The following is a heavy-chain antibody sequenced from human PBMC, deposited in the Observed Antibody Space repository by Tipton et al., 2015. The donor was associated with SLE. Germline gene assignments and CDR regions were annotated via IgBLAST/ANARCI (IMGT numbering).Heavy chain of an antibody. CDR2: IYYSGST. D-gene: IGHD3-22*01. CDR1: GGSISSYY. CDR3: ASLSGAMIVVAITTLLFDY. Sequence: TLSLTCTVSGGSISSYYWSWIRQPPGKGLEWIGYIYYSGSTNYNPSLKSRVTISVDTSKNQFSLKLSSVTAADTAVYYCASLSGAMIVVAITTLLFDYWGQGTLVTVSS. J-gene: IGHJ4*02. V-gene: IGHV4-59*01.